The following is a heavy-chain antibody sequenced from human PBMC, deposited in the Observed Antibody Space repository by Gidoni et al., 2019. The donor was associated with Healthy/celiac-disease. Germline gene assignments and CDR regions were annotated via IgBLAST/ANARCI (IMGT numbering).Heavy chain of an antibody. J-gene: IGHJ4*02. CDR2: MSSSSSTI. CDR1: GFTFSSYS. D-gene: IGHD2-2*01. Sequence: EVQLVESGGGLVQPGGSLRLSCAASGFTFSSYSMNWVRQAPGKGLGWVSYMSSSSSTIYYADSVKGRFTISRDNAKNSLYLQMNSLRDEDTAVYYCARGGRYCSSTSCYAGPLDYWGQGTLVTVSS. V-gene: IGHV3-48*02. CDR3: ARGGRYCSSTSCYAGPLDY.